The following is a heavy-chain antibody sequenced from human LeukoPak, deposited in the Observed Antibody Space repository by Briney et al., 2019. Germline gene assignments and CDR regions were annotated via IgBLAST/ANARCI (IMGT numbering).Heavy chain of an antibody. CDR3: VRDRSQRAYSYGPDGE. CDR1: GFTFSSYA. J-gene: IGHJ4*02. V-gene: IGHV3-30*01. CDR2: ISYDGSNK. Sequence: PGGSLRLSCAASGFTFSSYAMHWVRQAPGKGLEWAAVISYDGSNKFYADSVKGRFTISRDNSKNTLFLQMNSLRAEDTAVYYCVRDRSQRAYSYGPDGEWGQGTLVTVSS. D-gene: IGHD5-18*01.